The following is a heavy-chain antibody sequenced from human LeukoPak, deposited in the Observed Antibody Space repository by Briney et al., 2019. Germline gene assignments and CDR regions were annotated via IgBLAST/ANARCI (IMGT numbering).Heavy chain of an antibody. Sequence: SVKVSCKASGGTFSSYAISWVRQAPGQGLEWMGRIIPILGIANYAQKFQGRVTITADKSTSTAYMELSSLRSEGTAVYYCARAEVRGYYFDYWGQGTLVTVSS. J-gene: IGHJ4*02. CDR2: IIPILGIA. D-gene: IGHD3-10*01. V-gene: IGHV1-69*04. CDR3: ARAEVRGYYFDY. CDR1: GGTFSSYA.